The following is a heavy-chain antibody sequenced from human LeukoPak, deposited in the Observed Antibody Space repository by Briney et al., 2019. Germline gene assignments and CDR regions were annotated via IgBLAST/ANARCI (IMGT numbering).Heavy chain of an antibody. Sequence: SVKVSCKASGGTFSSYAISWVRQAPGQGLEWMGRIIPIFGTANYAQKFQGRVTITTDESTSTAYMELSSLRSEDTAVYYCARYCSSTSCYGIDYWGQGTLVTVSS. CDR2: IIPIFGTA. CDR3: ARYCSSTSCYGIDY. CDR1: GGTFSSYA. J-gene: IGHJ4*02. V-gene: IGHV1-69*05. D-gene: IGHD2-2*01.